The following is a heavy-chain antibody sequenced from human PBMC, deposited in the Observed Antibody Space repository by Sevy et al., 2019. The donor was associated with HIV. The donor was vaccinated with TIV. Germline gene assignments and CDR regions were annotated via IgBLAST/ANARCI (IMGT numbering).Heavy chain of an antibody. J-gene: IGHJ6*02. V-gene: IGHV3-48*02. CDR2: LSSSTSTI. Sequence: GGSLRLSCAASGFSFSGYNMNWVRQAPGKGLEWVSYLSSSTSTIHYADSVKGRFTISRDNAKNSLFLQMNSLRDEDTAVYYCARDSSWNYDSYFYGMDVWAQGTTVTVSS. CDR1: GFSFSGYN. D-gene: IGHD1-7*01. CDR3: ARDSSWNYDSYFYGMDV.